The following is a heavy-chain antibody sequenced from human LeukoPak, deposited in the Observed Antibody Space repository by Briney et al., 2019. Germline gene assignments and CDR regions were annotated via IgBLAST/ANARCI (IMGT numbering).Heavy chain of an antibody. V-gene: IGHV4-38-2*01. CDR3: ARVREVWYSSSWHDAFDI. D-gene: IGHD6-13*01. CDR2: IYHSGST. CDR1: GYSISSGYY. Sequence: KPSETLSLTCAVSGYSISSGYYWGWIRQPPGKGLEWIGSIYHSGSTYYNPPLKSRVTISVDTSKNQFSLKLSSVTAADTAVYYCARVREVWYSSSWHDAFDIWGQGTMVTVSS. J-gene: IGHJ3*02.